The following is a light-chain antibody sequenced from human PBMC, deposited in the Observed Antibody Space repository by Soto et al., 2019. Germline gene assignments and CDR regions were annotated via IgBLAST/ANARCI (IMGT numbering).Light chain of an antibody. CDR2: AAS. J-gene: IGKJ4*01. CDR3: QQLNSYPLT. Sequence: IQMTQSPSSLSASVGDRVTITCRASQGISSYLAWYQQKPGNAPKLLIYAASTLQSGVPSRFSGSGSGTDFTLTISSLQPEDFATYYCQQLNSYPLTCGGGTKGDIK. CDR1: QGISSY. V-gene: IGKV1-9*01.